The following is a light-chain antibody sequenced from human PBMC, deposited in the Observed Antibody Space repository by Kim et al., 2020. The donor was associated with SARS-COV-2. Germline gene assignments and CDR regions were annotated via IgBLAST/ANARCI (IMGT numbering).Light chain of an antibody. J-gene: IGKJ2*01. V-gene: IGKV1-39*01. CDR1: QSISSY. Sequence: DIQMTQSPSSLSASVGDRVTITCRASQSISSYLNWYQQKPGKAPKLLIYDASSLQSGVPSRFSGSGSGTDFTLTISSLQPEDIATYYCQQSYSTLPYTFGQGTKLEIK. CDR3: QQSYSTLPYT. CDR2: DAS.